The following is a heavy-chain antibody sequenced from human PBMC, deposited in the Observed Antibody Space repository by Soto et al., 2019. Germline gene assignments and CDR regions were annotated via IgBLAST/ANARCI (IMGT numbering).Heavy chain of an antibody. CDR1: GFSLNTSGVG. V-gene: IGHV2-5*02. CDR3: AHHHDAFDI. J-gene: IGHJ3*02. Sequence: QITLKESGPTLVKSSQTLTLTCSFSGFSLNTSGVGVGWIRQPPGKALEWLALIYWDDDKRYSASLKSRLTITKDTSKNQVVLTMIIVDPVDTAPYFCAHHHDAFDIWGQGTVVTVSS. CDR2: IYWDDDK.